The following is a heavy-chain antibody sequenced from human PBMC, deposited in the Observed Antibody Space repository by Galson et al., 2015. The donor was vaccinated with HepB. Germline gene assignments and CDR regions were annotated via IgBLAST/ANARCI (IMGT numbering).Heavy chain of an antibody. CDR1: GGSISSYY. J-gene: IGHJ3*02. D-gene: IGHD3-22*01. CDR2: IYYSGST. Sequence: SETLSLTCTVSGGSISSYYWSWIRQPPGKGLEWIGYIYYSGSTNYNPSLKSRVTISVDTSKNQFSLKLSSVTAADTAVYYCARPSYDSSGYFVRLGGDSDAFDIWGQGTMVTVSS. CDR3: ARPSYDSSGYFVRLGGDSDAFDI. V-gene: IGHV4-59*08.